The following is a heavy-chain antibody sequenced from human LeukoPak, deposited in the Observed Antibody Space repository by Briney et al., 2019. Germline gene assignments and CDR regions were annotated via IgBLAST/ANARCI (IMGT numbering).Heavy chain of an antibody. D-gene: IGHD5-12*01. CDR1: GFTFSSYS. CDR3: ARDVARRGYYYMDV. V-gene: IGHV3-21*01. CDR2: ISSSSIYT. J-gene: IGHJ6*03. Sequence: GGSLRLSCAASGFTFSSYSMNWVRQAPGKGLEGVSSISSSSIYTHYADPVKGRFTISRDHAQNPLYLQMNSLRAEDTAVYYCARDVARRGYYYMDVWGKGTTVTVSS.